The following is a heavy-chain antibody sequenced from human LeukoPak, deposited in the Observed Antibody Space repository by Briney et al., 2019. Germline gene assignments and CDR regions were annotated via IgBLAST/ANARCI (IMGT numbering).Heavy chain of an antibody. CDR3: ARDRYCSGGSCLYFDY. D-gene: IGHD2-15*01. V-gene: IGHV1-69*13. CDR1: GGTFSSYA. J-gene: IGHJ4*02. CDR2: IIPIFGTA. Sequence: ASVKVSCKASGGTFSSYAISWVRQAPGQGLEWMGGIIPIFGTANYAQKFQGRVTITADESTSTAYMELSSLRSEDTAVYYCARDRYCSGGSCLYFDYWGQGTLVTVSP.